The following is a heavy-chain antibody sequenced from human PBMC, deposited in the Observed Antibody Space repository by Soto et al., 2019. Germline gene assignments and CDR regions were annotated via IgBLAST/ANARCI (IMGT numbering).Heavy chain of an antibody. CDR3: ARSAGNAARFSEY. J-gene: IGHJ4*02. V-gene: IGHV5-51*01. D-gene: IGHD6-13*01. CDR2: IYPGDSDT. CDR1: GYSFTSYW. Sequence: PGESLKISCKGSGYSFTSYWIGWVRQMPGEGLEWLGGIYPGDSDTRYSPSFQGQVTTFVDKSISTAYLQWSSLRASDSAMYYCARSAGNAARFSEYWGQGTLVTVSS.